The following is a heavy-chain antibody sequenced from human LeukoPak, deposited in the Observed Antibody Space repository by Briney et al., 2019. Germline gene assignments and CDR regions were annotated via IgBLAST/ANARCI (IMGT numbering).Heavy chain of an antibody. CDR2: IWYDGSNK. V-gene: IGHV3-33*01. CDR1: GFTFSSYG. CDR3: ARDLNGGIAVAGRTFDY. D-gene: IGHD6-19*01. Sequence: PGGSLRLSCAASGFTFSSYGMHWVRQAPGKGLEWVAVIWYDGSNKYYADSVKGRFTISRDNSKNTLYQQMNSLRAEDTAVYYCARDLNGGIAVAGRTFDYWGQGTLVTVSS. J-gene: IGHJ4*02.